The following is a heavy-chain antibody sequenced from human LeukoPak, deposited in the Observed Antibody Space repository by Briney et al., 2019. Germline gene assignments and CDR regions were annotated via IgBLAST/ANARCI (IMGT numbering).Heavy chain of an antibody. CDR3: ARGMATVTSYFDY. CDR2: ISSSGSTI. V-gene: IGHV3-48*03. D-gene: IGHD4-17*01. Sequence: PGGSLRLSCAASGFTFSSYEMNWVRQAPGKGLEWVSYISSSGSTIYYADSVKGRSTISRDNAKNSLYLQMNSLRAEDTAVYYCARGMATVTSYFDYWGQGTLVTVSS. CDR1: GFTFSSYE. J-gene: IGHJ4*02.